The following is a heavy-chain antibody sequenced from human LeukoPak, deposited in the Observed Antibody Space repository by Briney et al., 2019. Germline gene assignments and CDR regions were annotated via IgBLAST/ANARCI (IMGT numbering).Heavy chain of an antibody. J-gene: IGHJ4*02. CDR3: ATLTGTTYPYYFDF. Sequence: SETLSLTCTVSGASIRHYYWSWIRQPPGKGLEWIGNLYHSGSPNYNPSLKSRVTISIDTAKNQFSLRLRSVTAADTAVYYCATLTGTTYPYYFDFWGQATLVTVSS. CDR1: GASIRHYY. CDR2: LYHSGSP. V-gene: IGHV4-59*01. D-gene: IGHD1-20*01.